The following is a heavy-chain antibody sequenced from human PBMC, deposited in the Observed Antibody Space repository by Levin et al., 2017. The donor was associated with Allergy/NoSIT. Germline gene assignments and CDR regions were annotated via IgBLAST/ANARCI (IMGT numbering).Heavy chain of an antibody. Sequence: SCAASGFTFSSYAMSWVRQAPGKGLEWVSAISGSGGSTYYADSVKGRFTISRDNSKNTLYLQMNSLRAEDTAVYYCAKYSSGWYSRNYFDYWGQGTLVTVSS. V-gene: IGHV3-23*01. CDR3: AKYSSGWYSRNYFDY. CDR1: GFTFSSYA. CDR2: ISGSGGST. D-gene: IGHD6-19*01. J-gene: IGHJ4*02.